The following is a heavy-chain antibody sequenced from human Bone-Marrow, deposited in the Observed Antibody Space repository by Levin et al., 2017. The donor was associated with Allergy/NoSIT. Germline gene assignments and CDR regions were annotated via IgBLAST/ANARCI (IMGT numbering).Heavy chain of an antibody. CDR3: ARASYFYDSRGHWTFDY. V-gene: IGHV3-72*01. D-gene: IGHD3-22*01. CDR1: GFNPSDPY. Sequence: LSLTCAASGFNPSDPYMDWVRQAPGKGLEWVGRTRNKGNSYTTEYAASVKGRFTISRDDSKNSLYLQMNSLKTEDTAVYYCARASYFYDSRGHWTFDYWGRGTLVTVSS. CDR2: TRNKGNSYTT. J-gene: IGHJ4*02.